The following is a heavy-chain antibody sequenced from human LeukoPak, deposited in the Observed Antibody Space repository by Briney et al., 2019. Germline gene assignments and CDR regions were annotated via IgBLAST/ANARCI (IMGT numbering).Heavy chain of an antibody. V-gene: IGHV4-59*01. J-gene: IGHJ3*02. Sequence: PSETLSLTCTVSGGSISSYYWSWIRQPPGTGLEWIGYIYYSGSTNYNPSLKSRVTISVDTSKNQFSLKLSSVTAADTAVYYCARNSAYYDILTGYSPQGAFDIWGQGTMVTVSS. CDR2: IYYSGST. D-gene: IGHD3-9*01. CDR3: ARNSAYYDILTGYSPQGAFDI. CDR1: GGSISSYY.